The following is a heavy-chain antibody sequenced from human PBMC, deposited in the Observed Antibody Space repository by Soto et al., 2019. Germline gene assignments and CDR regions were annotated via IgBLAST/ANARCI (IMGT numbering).Heavy chain of an antibody. V-gene: IGHV3-23*01. CDR2: ISGGGGPT. CDR3: AKVSRFLDSGLI. J-gene: IGHJ3*02. D-gene: IGHD3-10*01. CDR1: GFTFSTYA. Sequence: EVQLLESGGGLVQPGGSLRLSCTASGFTFSTYAMTWVRQAPGKGLEWVSAISGGGGPTYYADSVKGRFTISRDNSKNTLYLQMNSLRADHTAVYYCAKVSRFLDSGLIWGQGTLVTVSS.